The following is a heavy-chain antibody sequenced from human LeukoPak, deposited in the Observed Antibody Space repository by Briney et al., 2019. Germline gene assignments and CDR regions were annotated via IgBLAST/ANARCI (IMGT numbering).Heavy chain of an antibody. Sequence: GESLKISCKGPEYSSTSYWSGGVRKLHGKGLKWMEIFYPGDSDTRYSPSFQGQVTISADKSISTAYLQWSSLKASDTAMYYCARHDGETTVTYIDYWGQGTLVTVSS. CDR2: FYPGDSDT. J-gene: IGHJ4*02. D-gene: IGHD4-17*01. V-gene: IGHV5-51*01. CDR3: ARHDGETTVTYIDY. CDR1: EYSSTSYW.